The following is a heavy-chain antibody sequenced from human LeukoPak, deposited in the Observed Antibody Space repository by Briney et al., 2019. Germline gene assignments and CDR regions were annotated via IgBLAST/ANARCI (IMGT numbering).Heavy chain of an antibody. CDR1: GGSISLIGYY. Sequence: PSETLSLTCTVSGGSISLIGYYWGSFRQPPGTGLEWIGTIYYSGSTYYNPSLKSRVTISVDTSKNQLSLKLSSVTAADTAVYYCARGNILSGYCFDFWGQGALVTVSS. D-gene: IGHD3-9*01. J-gene: IGHJ4*02. CDR3: ARGNILSGYCFDF. V-gene: IGHV4-39*01. CDR2: IYYSGST.